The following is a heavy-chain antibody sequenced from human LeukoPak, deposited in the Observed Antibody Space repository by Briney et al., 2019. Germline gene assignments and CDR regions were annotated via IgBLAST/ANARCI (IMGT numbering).Heavy chain of an antibody. CDR2: IYTSGTT. V-gene: IGHV4-61*09. CDR1: GGSISSGVYY. J-gene: IGHJ4*02. CDR3: ASYLRFLEWLESDY. D-gene: IGHD3-3*01. Sequence: PSQTLSLTCTVSGGSISSGVYYWTWIRQPAGKGLEWIGQIYTSGTTYYNPSLKSRVTISFDTSKNQFSLKLTSVTAADTAVYYCASYLRFLEWLESDYWGQGTLVTVSS.